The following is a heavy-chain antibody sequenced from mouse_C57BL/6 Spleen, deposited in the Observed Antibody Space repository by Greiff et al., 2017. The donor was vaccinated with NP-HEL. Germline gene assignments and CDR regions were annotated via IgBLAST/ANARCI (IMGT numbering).Heavy chain of an antibody. CDR3: ARMGEDYFDY. Sequence: VQLQQSGPELVKPGASVKISCKASGYTFTDYYMNWVKQSHGKSLEWIGDINPNNGGTSYNQKFKCKATLTVDKSSSTAYMELRSLTSEDSAVYYCARMGEDYFDYWGQGTTLTVSS. CDR2: INPNNGGT. J-gene: IGHJ2*01. V-gene: IGHV1-26*01. CDR1: GYTFTDYY.